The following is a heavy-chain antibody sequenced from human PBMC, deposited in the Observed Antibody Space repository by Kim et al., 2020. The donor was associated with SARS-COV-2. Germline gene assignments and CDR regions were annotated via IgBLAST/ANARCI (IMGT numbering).Heavy chain of an antibody. CDR1: GGSISSGDYY. D-gene: IGHD2-15*01. CDR3: ARQVVVAAIGFHYYYG. V-gene: IGHV4-31*03. CDR2: IYNSGRT. Sequence: SETLSLTCTVSGGSISSGDYYWSWIRQHTGKGLEWIGYIYNSGRTYYNPSLKSRVTISVDTSKNQFSLKLRSVTAADTAVYYCARQVVVAAIGFHYYYG. J-gene: IGHJ6*01.